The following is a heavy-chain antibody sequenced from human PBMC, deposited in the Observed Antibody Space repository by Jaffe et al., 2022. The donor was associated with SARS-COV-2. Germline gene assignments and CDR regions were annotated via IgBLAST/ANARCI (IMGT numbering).Heavy chain of an antibody. D-gene: IGHD3-22*01. CDR2: IYYSGST. CDR3: AGEGVTMTIPGARNAFDI. J-gene: IGHJ3*02. Sequence: QLQLQESGPGLVKPSETLSLTCTVSGGSISSSSYYWGWIRQPPGKGLEWIGIIYYSGSTYYTPSLKSRVTISVDTSKNQFSLRLTSVTAADTAVYYCAGEGVTMTIPGARNAFDIWGQGTMVTVSS. CDR1: GGSISSSSYY. V-gene: IGHV4-39*01.